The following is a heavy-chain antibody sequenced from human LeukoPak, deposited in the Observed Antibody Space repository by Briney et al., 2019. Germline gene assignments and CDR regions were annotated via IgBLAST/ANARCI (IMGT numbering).Heavy chain of an antibody. J-gene: IGHJ4*02. CDR2: IYYSGST. Sequence: SEILSLTCTVSGGSISSGDYYWSWIRQPPGKGLEWIASIYYSGSTYYNPSLKSRVTISVDTSRNQFSLKLSSVTAADTAVYYCASLAVAGLSEGYWGQGTLVIVSS. D-gene: IGHD6-19*01. CDR3: ASLAVAGLSEGY. V-gene: IGHV4-39*01. CDR1: GGSISSGDYY.